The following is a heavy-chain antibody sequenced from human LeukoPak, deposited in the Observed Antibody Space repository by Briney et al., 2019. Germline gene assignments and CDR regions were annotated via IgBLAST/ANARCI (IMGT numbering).Heavy chain of an antibody. CDR2: ISSSGSTI. Sequence: GRSLRLSCAASGFTFSDYYMSWIRQAPGKGLEWVSYISSSGSTIYYADSVKGRFTISRDNAKNSLYLQMNSLRAEDTAVYYCARAHYDILTGSPGGFYYGMDVWGQGTTVTVSS. CDR3: ARAHYDILTGSPGGFYYGMDV. V-gene: IGHV3-11*01. D-gene: IGHD3-9*01. J-gene: IGHJ6*02. CDR1: GFTFSDYY.